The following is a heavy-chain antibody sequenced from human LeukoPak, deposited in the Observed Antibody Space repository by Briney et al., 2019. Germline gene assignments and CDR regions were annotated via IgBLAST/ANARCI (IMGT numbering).Heavy chain of an antibody. CDR3: ARDYCSGGSCYSFWFDP. CDR1: GFTFSSYG. Sequence: GGSLRLSCAASGFTFSSYGMHWVRQAPGKGLEWVAVISYDGSNKYYADSVKGRFTISRDNSKNTLYLQMNSLRAEDTAVYYCARDYCSGGSCYSFWFDPWGQGTLVTVSS. V-gene: IGHV3-30*03. J-gene: IGHJ5*02. CDR2: ISYDGSNK. D-gene: IGHD2-15*01.